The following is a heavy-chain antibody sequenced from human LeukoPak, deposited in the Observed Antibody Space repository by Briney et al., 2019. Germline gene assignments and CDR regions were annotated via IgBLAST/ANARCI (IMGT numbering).Heavy chain of an antibody. V-gene: IGHV3-48*04. Sequence: GGTLRPSCSASGFTFSSYAMSWVRQAPGKGLEWVSYISSSGSTIYYADSVKGRFTISRDNAKNSLYLQMNSLRAEDTAVYYCARDRSGYDYYYYYYMDVWGKGTTVTISS. J-gene: IGHJ6*03. CDR3: ARDRSGYDYYYYYYMDV. CDR1: GFTFSSYA. D-gene: IGHD5-12*01. CDR2: ISSSGSTI.